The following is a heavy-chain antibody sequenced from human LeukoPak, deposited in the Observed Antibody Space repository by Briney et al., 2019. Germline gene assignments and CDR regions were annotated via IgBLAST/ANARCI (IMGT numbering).Heavy chain of an antibody. CDR1: GGSISSYY. Sequence: KPSETLSLTCTVSGGSISSYYWSWIRQAPGKGLEWVSYISSSGSTIYYADSVKGRFTISRDNAKNSLYLQMNSLRAEDTAVYYCASGYYYDSSGYKDYWGQGTLVTVSS. CDR2: ISSSGSTI. D-gene: IGHD3-22*01. J-gene: IGHJ4*02. V-gene: IGHV3-11*04. CDR3: ASGYYYDSSGYKDY.